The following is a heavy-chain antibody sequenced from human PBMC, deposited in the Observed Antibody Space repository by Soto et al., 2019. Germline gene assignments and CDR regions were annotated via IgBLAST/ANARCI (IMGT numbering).Heavy chain of an antibody. CDR2: IWYDGSNK. CDR3: ARVAEAAAGNYYHYYMDG. V-gene: IGHV3-33*01. Sequence: PGGSLRLSCAASGFTFSSYGMHWVRQAPGKGLEWVAVIWYDGSNKYYADSVKGRFTISRDNSKSALYLQLNTLRAEDTAVYYCARVAEAAAGNYYHYYMDGWGTGTTVNLSS. J-gene: IGHJ6*03. D-gene: IGHD6-13*01. CDR1: GFTFSSYG.